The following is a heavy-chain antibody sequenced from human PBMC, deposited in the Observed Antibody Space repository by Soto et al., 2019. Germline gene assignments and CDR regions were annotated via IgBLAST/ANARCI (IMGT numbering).Heavy chain of an antibody. CDR3: ARGGLNWFDP. CDR1: GGSISSSY. CDR2: VYHSGST. Sequence: QVQLQESGPGLVKPSETLSLTCTVSGGSISSSYWSWIRQPPGKGLEWIGYVYHSGSTNYNPSLQSRVTISVDTSKNQFSLKLSSVTAADTAVYYCARGGLNWFDPWGQGALVTVSS. J-gene: IGHJ5*02. V-gene: IGHV4-59*01. D-gene: IGHD3-16*01.